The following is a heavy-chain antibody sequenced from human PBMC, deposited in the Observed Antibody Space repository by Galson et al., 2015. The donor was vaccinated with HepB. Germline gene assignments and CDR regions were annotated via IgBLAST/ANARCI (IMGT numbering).Heavy chain of an antibody. CDR3: GRDGEKDAFDI. J-gene: IGHJ3*02. CDR1: GYTFTAYY. V-gene: IGHV1-2*02. Sequence: SVKVSCKASGYTFTAYYIHWVRQAPGQGLEWMGWINCKNGATDYAQKFKGRVTMTGDTSISTAYMELSGLRSDDTAIYYCGRDGEKDAFDIWGQGTMVTVSS. D-gene: IGHD7-27*01. CDR2: INCKNGAT.